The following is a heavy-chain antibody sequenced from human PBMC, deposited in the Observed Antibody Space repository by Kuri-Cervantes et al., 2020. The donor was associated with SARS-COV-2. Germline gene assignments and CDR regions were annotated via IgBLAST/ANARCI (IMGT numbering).Heavy chain of an antibody. D-gene: IGHD6-6*01. Sequence: GSLRLSCAVYGGSFSGYYWSWIRQPPGKGLEWIGEINHSGSTNYNPSLKSRVTISVDTSKNQFSLKLSSVTAADTAVYYCAREPSSIAARRGFDPWGQGTLVTVSS. J-gene: IGHJ5*02. CDR1: GGSFSGYY. CDR2: INHSGST. CDR3: AREPSSIAARRGFDP. V-gene: IGHV4-34*01.